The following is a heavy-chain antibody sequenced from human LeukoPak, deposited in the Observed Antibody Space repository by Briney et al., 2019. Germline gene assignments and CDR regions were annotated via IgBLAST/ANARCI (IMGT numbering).Heavy chain of an antibody. V-gene: IGHV3-74*01. D-gene: IGHD3-22*01. CDR1: GFTFSDYY. Sequence: PGGSLRLSCAASGFTFSDYYMSWIRQAPGKGLVWVSRINRDGSSANYADSVKGRFTISRDNAKNTLFPQMNSLRAEDTAVYYCARERSSGYYYVSDSWGQGTLVTVSS. CDR3: ARERSSGYYYVSDS. J-gene: IGHJ4*02. CDR2: INRDGSSA.